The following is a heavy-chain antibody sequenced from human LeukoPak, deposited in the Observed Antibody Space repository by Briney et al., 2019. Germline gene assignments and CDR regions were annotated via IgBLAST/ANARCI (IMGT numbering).Heavy chain of an antibody. Sequence: GGSLRLSCAASGFTVSSNYMSWVRQAPGKGLEWVSVIYSGGSTYYADSVKGRFTISRDNSKNTLYLQMNSLRAEDTAVYYCARASATPYDHGGNGYAFDIWGQGTMVTVSS. D-gene: IGHD4-23*01. CDR1: GFTVSSNY. CDR3: ARASATPYDHGGNGYAFDI. J-gene: IGHJ3*02. CDR2: IYSGGST. V-gene: IGHV3-53*01.